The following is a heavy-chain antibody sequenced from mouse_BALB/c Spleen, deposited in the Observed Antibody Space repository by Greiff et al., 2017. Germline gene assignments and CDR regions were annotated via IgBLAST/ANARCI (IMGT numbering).Heavy chain of an antibody. CDR2: ISYSGST. Sequence: EVQLQQSGPGLVKPSQSLSLTCTVTGYSITSDYAWNWIRQFPGNKLEWMGYISYSGSTSYNPSLKSRISITRDTSKNQFFLQLNSVTTEDTATYYCARSGLRPYYFDYWGQGTTLTVSS. CDR1: GYSITSDYA. CDR3: ARSGLRPYYFDY. V-gene: IGHV3-2*02. J-gene: IGHJ2*01. D-gene: IGHD2-4*01.